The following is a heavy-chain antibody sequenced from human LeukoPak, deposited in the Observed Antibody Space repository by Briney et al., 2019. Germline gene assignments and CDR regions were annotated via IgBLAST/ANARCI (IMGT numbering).Heavy chain of an antibody. CDR3: AGYSGYDWSYFDY. CDR2: IYHSGST. V-gene: IGHV4-30-2*01. Sequence: SQTLSLTCAVSGGSISSGGYSWSWIRQPPGEGLEWIGYIYHSGSTYYNPSLKSRVTISVDRSKNQFSLKLSSVTAADTAVYYCAGYSGYDWSYFDYWGQGTLVTISS. D-gene: IGHD5-12*01. J-gene: IGHJ4*02. CDR1: GGSISSGGYS.